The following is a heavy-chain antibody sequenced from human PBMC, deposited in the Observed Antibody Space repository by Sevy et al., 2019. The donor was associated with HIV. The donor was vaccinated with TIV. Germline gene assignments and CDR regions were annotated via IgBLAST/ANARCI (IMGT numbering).Heavy chain of an antibody. D-gene: IGHD4-17*01. CDR2: IKPDGSDK. V-gene: IGHV3-7*01. J-gene: IGHJ5*02. CDR3: ARVIDYGELGNWFDP. CDR1: GFTFSKYW. Sequence: GGSLRLSCAASGFTFSKYWMSWVRQAPGKGLEWVANIKPDGSDKYYVGSLKGRFTISRDNAKNSLYLQMNNLGAEDTAVYYCARVIDYGELGNWFDPWGQGTLVTVS.